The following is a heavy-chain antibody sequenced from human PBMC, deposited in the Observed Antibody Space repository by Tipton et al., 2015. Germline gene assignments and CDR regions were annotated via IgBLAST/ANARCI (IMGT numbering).Heavy chain of an antibody. J-gene: IGHJ4*02. D-gene: IGHD2-15*01. CDR3: ARETGSSAMPRYFDY. CDR1: GDTFSNYA. Sequence: QSGPEVKKPGSSVKVSCKASGDTFSNYAISWVRQAPGQGLEWMGGIIPLFGTADYAQKFQGRVTITADKSTSTAYMELSGLRSEDTAVYYCARETGSSAMPRYFDYWGQGTLVTVSS. V-gene: IGHV1-69*06. CDR2: IIPLFGTA.